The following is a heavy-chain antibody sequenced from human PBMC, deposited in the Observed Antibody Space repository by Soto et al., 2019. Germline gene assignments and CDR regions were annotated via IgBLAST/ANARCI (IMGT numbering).Heavy chain of an antibody. J-gene: IGHJ6*03. CDR3: ARVSFGYYYYYYMDV. Sequence: GGSLRLSCAASGFTFSDHYMDWVRQAPGKGLEWVGRTRNKANSYTTEYAASVKGRFTISRDDSKNSPYLQMNSLKTEDTAVYYCARVSFGYYYYYYMDVWGKGTTVTVSS. V-gene: IGHV3-72*01. D-gene: IGHD3-10*01. CDR2: TRNKANSYTT. CDR1: GFTFSDHY.